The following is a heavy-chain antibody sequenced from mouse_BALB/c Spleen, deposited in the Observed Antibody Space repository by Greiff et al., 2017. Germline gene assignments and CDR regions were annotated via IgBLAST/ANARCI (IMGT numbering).Heavy chain of an antibody. CDR2: INPNNGGT. J-gene: IGHJ3*01. CDR1: GYTFTDYN. V-gene: IGHV1-18*01. D-gene: IGHD1-1*01. Sequence: VQLKQSGPELVKPGASVKIPCKASGYTFTDYNMDWVKQSHGKSLEWIGDINPNNGGTIYNQKFKGKATLTVDKSSSTAYMELRSLTSEDTAVYYCARSGDYYGSRADWFAYWGQGTLVTVSA. CDR3: ARSGDYYGSRADWFAY.